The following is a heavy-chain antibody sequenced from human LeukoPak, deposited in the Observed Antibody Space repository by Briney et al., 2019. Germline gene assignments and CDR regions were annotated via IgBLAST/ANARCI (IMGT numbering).Heavy chain of an antibody. Sequence: GASVKVSCKASGYTFTGYYMHWVRQAPGQGLEWMGWINPNSGGTNYAQKFQGRVTMTRDTSISTAYMELSRLRSDDTAVYYCARALGEQWLVVQVWGQGTLVTVSS. V-gene: IGHV1-2*02. CDR3: ARALGEQWLVVQV. D-gene: IGHD6-19*01. CDR2: INPNSGGT. CDR1: GYTFTGYY. J-gene: IGHJ4*02.